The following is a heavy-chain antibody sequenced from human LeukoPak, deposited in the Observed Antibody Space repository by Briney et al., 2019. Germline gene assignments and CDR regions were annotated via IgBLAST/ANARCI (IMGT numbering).Heavy chain of an antibody. D-gene: IGHD3-9*01. Sequence: PGGSLRLSCAASGLTFSSYSMNWVRQAPGKGLEWVSSISSSSSYIYYADSVKGRFTISRDNAKNSLYLQMNSLRAEDTAVYYCAGCPGYDILTGYIPYYYYGMDVWGKGTTVTVSS. V-gene: IGHV3-21*01. CDR2: ISSSSSYI. CDR1: GLTFSSYS. CDR3: AGCPGYDILTGYIPYYYYGMDV. J-gene: IGHJ6*04.